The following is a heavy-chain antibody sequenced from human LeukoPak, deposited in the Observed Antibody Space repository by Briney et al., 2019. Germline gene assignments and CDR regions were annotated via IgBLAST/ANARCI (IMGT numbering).Heavy chain of an antibody. Sequence: KTSETLSLTCTVSGGSISSYYWSWIRQPPGKGLEWIGYIYYSGSTNYNPSLKSRVTISVDTSKNQFSLKLSSVTAADTAVYYCARAKRSGSQYYFDYWGQGTLVTVSS. D-gene: IGHD3-10*01. CDR2: IYYSGST. V-gene: IGHV4-59*01. CDR3: ARAKRSGSQYYFDY. J-gene: IGHJ4*02. CDR1: GGSISSYY.